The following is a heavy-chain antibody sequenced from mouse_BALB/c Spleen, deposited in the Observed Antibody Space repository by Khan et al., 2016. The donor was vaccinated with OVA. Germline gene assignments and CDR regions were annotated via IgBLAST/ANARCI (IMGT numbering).Heavy chain of an antibody. CDR1: GYSFTSEYT. Sequence: EVQLQESGPGLVKPSQSLSLTCTVTGYSFTSEYTWNWIRQFPGNKLEWMCFISYSGNTRYNPSLKSRISITRDTSKNQFFLQLNSVTSEDTAIYYCTRKEYYDYDQFPYWGQGTLVTVSA. J-gene: IGHJ3*01. V-gene: IGHV3-2*02. CDR2: ISYSGNT. D-gene: IGHD2-4*01. CDR3: TRKEYYDYDQFPY.